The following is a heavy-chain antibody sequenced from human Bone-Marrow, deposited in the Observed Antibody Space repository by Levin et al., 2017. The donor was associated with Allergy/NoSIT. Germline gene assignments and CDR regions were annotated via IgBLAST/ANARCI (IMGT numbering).Heavy chain of an antibody. Sequence: SETLSLTCAVSNYSISSGFHRGWIRQPPGKGLEWIGSIDQSGNTYYSPSLKSRVTISVDTSTNQFSLRLTAVSAADTAVYYCARTLGYCSGDGCYYYFDYWGQGTLVTVSS. V-gene: IGHV4-38-2*01. CDR2: IDQSGNT. CDR1: NYSISSGFH. J-gene: IGHJ4*02. CDR3: ARTLGYCSGDGCYYYFDY. D-gene: IGHD2-15*01.